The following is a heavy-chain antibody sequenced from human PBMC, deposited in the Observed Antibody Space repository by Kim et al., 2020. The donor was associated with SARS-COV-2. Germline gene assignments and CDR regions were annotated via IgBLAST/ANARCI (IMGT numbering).Heavy chain of an antibody. Sequence: GRFTISRDNSKNTLYLQMNSLRAEDTAVYYCAKDRSAARPSGPVLDAFDIWGQGTMVTVSS. J-gene: IGHJ3*02. V-gene: IGHV3-23*01. D-gene: IGHD6-6*01. CDR3: AKDRSAARPSGPVLDAFDI.